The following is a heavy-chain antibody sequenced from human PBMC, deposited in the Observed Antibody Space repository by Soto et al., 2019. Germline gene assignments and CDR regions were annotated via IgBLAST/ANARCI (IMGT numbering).Heavy chain of an antibody. Sequence: HPGGSLRLSCAASGFTFSDYNMNWVRQAPGKGLEWVSYITSSGSTIYYADSVKGRFTISRDNAKSSLYLQMSSLRAEDTAVYYCARGDYYDTNGPFSDAFDIWGQGTMVTVSS. CDR2: ITSSGSTI. CDR3: ARGDYYDTNGPFSDAFDI. V-gene: IGHV3-48*01. J-gene: IGHJ3*02. CDR1: GFTFSDYN. D-gene: IGHD3-22*01.